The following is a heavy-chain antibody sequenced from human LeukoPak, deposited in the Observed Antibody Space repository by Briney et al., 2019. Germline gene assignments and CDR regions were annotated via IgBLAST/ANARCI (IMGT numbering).Heavy chain of an antibody. D-gene: IGHD4-17*01. CDR2: IKSKTDGGTT. CDR1: GFTFSNAR. Sequence: GSLRLSCAASGFTFSNARMSWARQAPGKGLEWVGRIKSKTDGGTTDYAAPVKGRFTISRDDSKNTLYLQMNSLKTEDTAVYYCTTVDYGDFIDYWGQGTLVTVSS. CDR3: TTVDYGDFIDY. V-gene: IGHV3-15*01. J-gene: IGHJ4*02.